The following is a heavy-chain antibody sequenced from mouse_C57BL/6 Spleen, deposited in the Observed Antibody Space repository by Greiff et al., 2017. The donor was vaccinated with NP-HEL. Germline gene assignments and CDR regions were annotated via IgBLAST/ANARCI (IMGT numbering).Heavy chain of an antibody. CDR3: ARPLTGTAWFAY. Sequence: VQLQQSGAELVKPGASVKLSCKASGYTFTSYWMHWVKQRPGQGLEWIGMIHPNSGSTNYNEKFKSKATLTVDKSSSTAYMQLSSLTSEDSAVYYCARPLTGTAWFAYWGQGTLVTVSA. V-gene: IGHV1-64*01. CDR2: IHPNSGST. J-gene: IGHJ3*01. D-gene: IGHD4-1*01. CDR1: GYTFTSYW.